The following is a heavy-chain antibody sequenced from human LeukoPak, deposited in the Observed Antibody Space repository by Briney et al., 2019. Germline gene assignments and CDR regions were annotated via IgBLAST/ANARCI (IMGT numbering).Heavy chain of an antibody. D-gene: IGHD4-17*01. CDR1: GFTFSSYS. J-gene: IGHJ4*02. V-gene: IGHV3-21*01. Sequence: GGSLRLSCAASGFTFSSYSMNWVRQAPGKGLEWVSSISSSSSYIYYADSLKGRFTISRDNAKNSLYLQMNSLRAEDTAVYYCARGGYGDYVHYYWGQGTLVTVSS. CDR2: ISSSSSYI. CDR3: ARGGYGDYVHYY.